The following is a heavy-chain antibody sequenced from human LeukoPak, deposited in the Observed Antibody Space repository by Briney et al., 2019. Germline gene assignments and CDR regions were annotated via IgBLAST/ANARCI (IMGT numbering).Heavy chain of an antibody. CDR1: GGSFSGYY. J-gene: IGHJ4*02. Sequence: PSETLSLTCAVYGGSFSGYYWSWIRQPPGKGLERIGEIKHSGSTNYNPSLKSRVTISVDTSKNQFSLKLSSVTAADTAVYYCARAHPRGYSYGDFDYWGQGTLVTVSS. CDR2: IKHSGST. CDR3: ARAHPRGYSYGDFDY. V-gene: IGHV4-34*01. D-gene: IGHD5-18*01.